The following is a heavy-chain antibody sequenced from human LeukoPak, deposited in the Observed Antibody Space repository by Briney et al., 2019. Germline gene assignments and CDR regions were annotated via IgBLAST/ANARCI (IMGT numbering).Heavy chain of an antibody. CDR1: GFTFNSAW. Sequence: GGSLRLSCAASGFTFNSAWMSWVRQAPGKGLEWVSSISSSSSYIYYADSVKGRFTISRDNAKNSLYLQMNSLRAEDTAVYYCASRRTAYCGGDCPEGYWGQGTLVTVSS. CDR2: ISSSSSYI. V-gene: IGHV3-21*01. D-gene: IGHD2-21*02. J-gene: IGHJ4*02. CDR3: ASRRTAYCGGDCPEGY.